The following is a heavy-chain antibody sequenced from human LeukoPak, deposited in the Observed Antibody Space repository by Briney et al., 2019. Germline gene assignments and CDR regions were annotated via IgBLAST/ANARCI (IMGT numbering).Heavy chain of an antibody. V-gene: IGHV3-53*05. Sequence: PGGSLRLSCAASGLTVSNNYMSWVRQPPGKGLEWVSVVYSGGSTYYADSVKGRFTISRDNSKNTLYLQMSSLRAEDTAVYYCARGWNDLFGVSGYYYYYGMDVWGQGTTVTVSS. D-gene: IGHD1-1*01. CDR1: GLTVSNNY. J-gene: IGHJ6*02. CDR2: VYSGGST. CDR3: ARGWNDLFGVSGYYYYYGMDV.